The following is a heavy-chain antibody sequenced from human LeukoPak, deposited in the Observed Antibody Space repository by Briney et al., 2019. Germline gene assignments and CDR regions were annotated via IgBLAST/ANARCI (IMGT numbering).Heavy chain of an antibody. CDR2: ISSNGGST. D-gene: IGHD2-15*01. V-gene: IGHV3-64*01. J-gene: IGHJ4*02. CDR3: ARADRYCSGGSCPISDY. Sequence: GGSLRLSCAASGFTFSGYAMHWVRQAPGKGLEYVSAISSNGGSTYYANSVKGRFTISRDNSKNTLYLQMGSLRAEDMAVYYCARADRYCSGGSCPISDYWGQGTLVTVSS. CDR1: GFTFSGYA.